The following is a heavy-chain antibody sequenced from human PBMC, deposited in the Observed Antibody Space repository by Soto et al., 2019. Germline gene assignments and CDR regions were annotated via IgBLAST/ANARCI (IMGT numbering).Heavy chain of an antibody. Sequence: EVQLVESGGGLVKPGGSLRLSCAASGFTFSNAWMSWVRQAPGKGLEWVGRIKSKTDGGTTDYAAPVKGRFTISRDDSKNTLYLQMNSLTTEDTAVDYCTTSSGWYEDAFDIWGQGTMVTVSS. J-gene: IGHJ3*02. CDR2: IKSKTDGGTT. CDR1: GFTFSNAW. D-gene: IGHD6-19*01. V-gene: IGHV3-15*01. CDR3: TTSSGWYEDAFDI.